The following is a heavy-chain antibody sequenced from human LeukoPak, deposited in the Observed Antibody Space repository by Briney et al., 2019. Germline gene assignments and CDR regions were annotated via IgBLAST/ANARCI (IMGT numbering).Heavy chain of an antibody. CDR1: GYSFTNYW. J-gene: IGHJ4*02. V-gene: IGHV5-51*01. CDR2: IYPDDSDT. CDR3: VRLYDSSSYYHDY. Sequence: GESLKISCKGSGYSFTNYWIGWVRQMPGKGLEWMGIIYPDDSDTRYGPSFQGQVTISADRSISTAYLQWSSLKASDTAMYYCVRLYDSSSYYHDYWGQGTLVTVSS. D-gene: IGHD3-22*01.